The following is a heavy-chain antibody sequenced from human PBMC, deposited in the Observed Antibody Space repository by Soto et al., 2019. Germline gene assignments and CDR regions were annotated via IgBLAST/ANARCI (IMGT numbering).Heavy chain of an antibody. V-gene: IGHV4-31*03. Sequence: QVQLQESGPGLVKPSQTLSLTCTVSGGSISSGGYYWSWIRQHPGKGLEWIGYIYYSGSTYYNPSLKSRVTISVDTSKNQFSLKLSSVTAADTAVYYCASGRYFDWLPTNNWFDPWGQGTLVTVSS. J-gene: IGHJ5*02. CDR1: GGSISSGGYY. CDR2: IYYSGST. D-gene: IGHD3-9*01. CDR3: ASGRYFDWLPTNNWFDP.